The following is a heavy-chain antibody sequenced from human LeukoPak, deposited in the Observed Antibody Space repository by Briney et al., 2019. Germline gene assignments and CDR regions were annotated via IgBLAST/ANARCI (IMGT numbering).Heavy chain of an antibody. J-gene: IGHJ4*02. CDR2: IKQDGSEK. Sequence: GGSLRLSCAASGFTFSSYWMSWVRQAPGKGLEWVANIKQDGSEKYYVDSVKGRFTISRDNAKNSLYLQMNSLRAEDTAVYYCARPSGTPAHIVVVPAATYYFDYWGQGTLVTVSS. V-gene: IGHV3-7*01. CDR1: GFTFSSYW. D-gene: IGHD2-2*01. CDR3: ARPSGTPAHIVVVPAATYYFDY.